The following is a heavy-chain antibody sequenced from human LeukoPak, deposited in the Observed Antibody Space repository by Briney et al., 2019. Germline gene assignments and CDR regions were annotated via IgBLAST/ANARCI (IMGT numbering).Heavy chain of an antibody. CDR2: ISTSGTNT. CDR1: GFSFSRYA. Sequence: PGGSLRLSCATSGFSFSRYAMTWVRQNPGKGLEWVSAISTSGTNTYYADSVQGRFTISRDNSNNTLNLQMNSLRAEDTAVYYCAKGGYSYGFWGQGTLVTVSS. V-gene: IGHV3-23*01. CDR3: AKGGYSYGF. D-gene: IGHD5-18*01. J-gene: IGHJ4*02.